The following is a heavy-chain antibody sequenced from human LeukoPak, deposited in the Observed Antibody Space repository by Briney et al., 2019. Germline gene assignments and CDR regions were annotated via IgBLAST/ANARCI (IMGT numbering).Heavy chain of an antibody. CDR3: ARHFTYYYDSSGYPRDAFDI. J-gene: IGHJ3*02. CDR2: MYYSGST. D-gene: IGHD3-22*01. V-gene: IGHV4-59*08. CDR1: GGSNSGYY. Sequence: SETVSLTCTVSGGSNSGYYWSWTRQSPGEGLVWIGYMYYSGSTIYNPSLKSRVTISVNMSKNQFSPKLSSVTDADTALYYCARHFTYYYDSSGYPRDAFDIWGQGTMVTVSS.